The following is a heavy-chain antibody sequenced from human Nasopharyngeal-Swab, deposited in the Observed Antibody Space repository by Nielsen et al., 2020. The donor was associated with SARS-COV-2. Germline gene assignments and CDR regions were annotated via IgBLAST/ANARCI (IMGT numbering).Heavy chain of an antibody. CDR1: GGSISSSSCY. Sequence: SETLSLTCTVSGGSISSSSCYWGWIRQPPGKGLEWIGSIYYSGSTYYNPSLKSRVTISVDTSKNQFSLKLSSVTAADTAVYYCARVVNSHGEHFDYWGQGTLVTVSS. CDR2: IYYSGST. J-gene: IGHJ4*02. V-gene: IGHV4-39*01. D-gene: IGHD4-17*01. CDR3: ARVVNSHGEHFDY.